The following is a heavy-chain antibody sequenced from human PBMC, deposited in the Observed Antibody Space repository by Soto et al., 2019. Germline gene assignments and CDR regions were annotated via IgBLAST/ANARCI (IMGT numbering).Heavy chain of an antibody. Sequence: PWETLSLTCTVSNDSINSYYWGWIRQPPGKGLEWIGYSYFSGGTDYNPSLKGRVTISVDRSRNQFSLKLTSVTAADTAVYYCVRELSRGWFDPWGQGTLVTVSS. J-gene: IGHJ5*02. CDR1: NDSINSYY. V-gene: IGHV4-59*01. CDR3: VRELSRGWFDP. D-gene: IGHD3-16*01. CDR2: SYFSGGT.